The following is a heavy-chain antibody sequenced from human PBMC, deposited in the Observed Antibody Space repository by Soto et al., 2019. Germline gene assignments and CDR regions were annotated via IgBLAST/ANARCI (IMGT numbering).Heavy chain of an antibody. CDR3: ARSPTVGRWYFDL. V-gene: IGHV3-64*01. D-gene: IGHD1-1*01. Sequence: EVQLVESGGGLVQPGGSLRLSCVASGFSFGSYGMHWVRQAPGKGLEYVSTISSNGGLTFYANSVEGRFTISRDTSKNPMYLQMGSLRTEDMALYHWARSPTVGRWYFDLGGCGNLVSVSS. CDR1: GFSFGSYG. CDR2: ISSNGGLT. J-gene: IGHJ2*01.